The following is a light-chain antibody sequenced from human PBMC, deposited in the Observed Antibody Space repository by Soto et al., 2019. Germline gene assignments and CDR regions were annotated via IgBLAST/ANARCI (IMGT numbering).Light chain of an antibody. CDR3: QQYDSSPYT. CDR1: QSVTSSN. V-gene: IGKV3-20*01. Sequence: VLTQSPGTLSLSPGGRATLSCRASQSVTSSNLAWYQKKPGQAPRVLIYGASTRATGIPDRFSGSGSGTDFTLTISRLEPEDFAVYYCQQYDSSPYTLGQGTNLEIK. J-gene: IGKJ2*01. CDR2: GAS.